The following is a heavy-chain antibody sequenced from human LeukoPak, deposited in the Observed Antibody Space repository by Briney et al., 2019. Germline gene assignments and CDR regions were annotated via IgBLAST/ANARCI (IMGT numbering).Heavy chain of an antibody. J-gene: IGHJ6*02. D-gene: IGHD2/OR15-2a*01. CDR1: GYTFTGYY. Sequence: ASVKVSCKASGYTFTGYYMHWVRQAPGQGLEWMGWINPNSGGTNYAQKFQGRVTMTRDTSISTAYMELSRLRSDDTAVYYCARLIDPYYYGMDVWGQGTTVTVSS. CDR3: ARLIDPYYYGMDV. CDR2: INPNSGGT. V-gene: IGHV1-2*02.